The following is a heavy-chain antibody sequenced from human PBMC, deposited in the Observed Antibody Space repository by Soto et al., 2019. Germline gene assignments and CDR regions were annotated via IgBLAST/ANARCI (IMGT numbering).Heavy chain of an antibody. D-gene: IGHD6-13*01. Sequence: WGSLRLSCAASGFTFRSFTMNWVRQAPGKGLEWVSTISSNSAYIYYTDALRGRFTISRDNAKNSLHLQMNSLRAEDTAVYYCTRDASRDSSARGWFDPWGPGTLVTVSS. J-gene: IGHJ5*02. CDR1: GFTFRSFT. V-gene: IGHV3-21*01. CDR2: ISSNSAYI. CDR3: TRDASRDSSARGWFDP.